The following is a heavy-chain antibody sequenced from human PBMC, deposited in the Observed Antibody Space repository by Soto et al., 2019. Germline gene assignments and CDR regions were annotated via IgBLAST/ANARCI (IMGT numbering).Heavy chain of an antibody. V-gene: IGHV4-59*01. CDR3: ARDLWGYCGADCYPLDV. J-gene: IGHJ6*02. D-gene: IGHD2-21*02. CDR2: IYKGGSI. CDR1: GGSISNDY. Sequence: PSETLSLTCRVSGGSISNDYWTWIRQPPGKGLEWIGYIYKGGSINYNPSLKSRVTISVDTSKNQFSLKLNSVTAADTAVYYCARDLWGYCGADCYPLDVWGQGTTVTV.